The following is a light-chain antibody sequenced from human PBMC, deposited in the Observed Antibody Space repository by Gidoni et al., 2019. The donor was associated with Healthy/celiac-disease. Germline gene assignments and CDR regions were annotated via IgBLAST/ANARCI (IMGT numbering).Light chain of an antibody. V-gene: IGKV4-1*01. CDR1: QSVLYSSNNKNY. J-gene: IGKJ2*01. CDR3: QQYYSTPT. CDR2: WAS. Sequence: DIVMTQSPDSLAVSLSERATINCKSSQSVLYSSNNKNYLAWYQQKPGQPPKLLIYWASTRESGVPDRFSGSGSGTDFTLTISRLQAEDVAVYYCQQYYSTPTFGQGTKLEIK.